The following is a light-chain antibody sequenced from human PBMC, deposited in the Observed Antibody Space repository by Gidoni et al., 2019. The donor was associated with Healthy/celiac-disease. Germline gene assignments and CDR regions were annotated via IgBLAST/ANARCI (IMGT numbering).Light chain of an antibody. J-gene: IGKJ5*01. V-gene: IGKV4-1*01. CDR2: WAS. CDR1: QSVLYSSNNKNY. Sequence: EIVMSQSPDPLAVSLGGRATLNCKSSQSVLYSSNNKNYLAWYQQKPGQPPKLLIYWASTRESGVPDRFSGSGSGTDFTLTISSQQAEDVAVYYCQQYYSTPITFGQGTRLEIK. CDR3: QQYYSTPIT.